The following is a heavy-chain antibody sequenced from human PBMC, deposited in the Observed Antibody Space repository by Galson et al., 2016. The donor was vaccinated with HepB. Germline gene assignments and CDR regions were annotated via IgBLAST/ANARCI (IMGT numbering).Heavy chain of an antibody. Sequence: SLRLSCAASGFTFSSYGMHLVRQAPGKGLEWVAVIWYDGSNKYYADSVKGRFTISRDNSKNTLYLQMNSLRAEDTAVYYCARGYYDSSGLDAFDIWGQGTMVTVSS. CDR3: ARGYYDSSGLDAFDI. J-gene: IGHJ3*02. V-gene: IGHV3-33*01. CDR2: IWYDGSNK. D-gene: IGHD3-22*01. CDR1: GFTFSSYG.